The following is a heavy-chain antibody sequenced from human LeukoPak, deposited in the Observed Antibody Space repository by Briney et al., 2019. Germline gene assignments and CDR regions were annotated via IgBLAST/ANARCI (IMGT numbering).Heavy chain of an antibody. Sequence: PGGSLRLSCAASGFTFDDYGMRWVRQAPGKGLEWVSGISGSGDSTYYADSVKGRFTISRDNSKNTLYLQMNSLRAEDTAVYYCARDPRYGSGSYYRHYYYYYMDVWGKGTTVTISS. J-gene: IGHJ6*03. CDR1: GFTFDDYG. CDR3: ARDPRYGSGSYYRHYYYYYMDV. CDR2: ISGSGDST. V-gene: IGHV3-23*01. D-gene: IGHD3-10*01.